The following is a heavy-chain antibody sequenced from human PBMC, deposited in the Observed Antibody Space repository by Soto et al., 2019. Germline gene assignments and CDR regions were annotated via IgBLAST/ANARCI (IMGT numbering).Heavy chain of an antibody. CDR1: GFTLSSYG. V-gene: IGHV3-33*01. CDR2: IWYDGSNK. D-gene: IGHD3-22*01. Sequence: PGGSLRLSCAASGFTLSSYGMHWVRQAPGKGLEWVAVIWYDGSNKYYADSVKGRFTISRDNSKNTLYLQMNSLRAEDTAVYYCARSRVPYYYDSSGYYTPYYYGMDVWGQGTTVTVSS. CDR3: ARSRVPYYYDSSGYYTPYYYGMDV. J-gene: IGHJ6*02.